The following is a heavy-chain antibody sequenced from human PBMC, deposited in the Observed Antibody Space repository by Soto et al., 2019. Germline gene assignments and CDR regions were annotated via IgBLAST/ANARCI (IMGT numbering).Heavy chain of an antibody. J-gene: IGHJ6*02. D-gene: IGHD1-26*01. CDR3: ATDQGLGATLGMYV. Sequence: ASVKVSCKVSGYTLAELSMHWVRQAPGKGLEWMGGFDPEDGETIYAQKFQGRVTMTEDTSTDTAYMELSSLRSEDTAVYYCATDQGLGATLGMYVWGQGTTVTVSS. V-gene: IGHV1-24*01. CDR1: GYTLAELS. CDR2: FDPEDGET.